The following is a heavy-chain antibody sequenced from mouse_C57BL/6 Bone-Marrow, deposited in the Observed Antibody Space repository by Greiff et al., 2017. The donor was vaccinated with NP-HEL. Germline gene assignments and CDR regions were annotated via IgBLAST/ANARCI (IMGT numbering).Heavy chain of an antibody. D-gene: IGHD3-2*02. CDR3: TSDSAGYFGFAY. Sequence: VQLQQSGAELVRPGASVKLSCTASGFNIKDDYMHWVKQRPEQGLEWIGWIDPENGDTEYASKFQGKATITADTSSNTAYLQLSSLTSEDTAVYYCTSDSAGYFGFAYWGQGTLVTVSA. CDR1: GFNIKDDY. V-gene: IGHV14-4*01. CDR2: IDPENGDT. J-gene: IGHJ3*01.